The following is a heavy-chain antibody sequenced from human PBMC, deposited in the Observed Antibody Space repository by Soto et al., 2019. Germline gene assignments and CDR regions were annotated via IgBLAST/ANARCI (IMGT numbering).Heavy chain of an antibody. CDR2: INHSGST. CDR3: ARGESSSWYSHYYCGMDV. D-gene: IGHD6-13*01. J-gene: IGHJ6*02. V-gene: IGHV4-34*01. CDR1: GGSFSGYY. Sequence: SETLSLTCAVYGGSFSGYYWSWIRQPPGKGLEWIGEINHSGSTNYNPSLKSRDTISVDTSKHQFSLKLSSVTAADTAVYYCARGESSSWYSHYYCGMDVWGQGTTVTVSS.